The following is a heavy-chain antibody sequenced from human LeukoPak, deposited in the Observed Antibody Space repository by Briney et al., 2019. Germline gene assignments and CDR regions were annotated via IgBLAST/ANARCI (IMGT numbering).Heavy chain of an antibody. V-gene: IGHV3-13*01. CDR1: GFTFNNYE. Sequence: GGSLRLSCAASGFTFNNYEMHWFRQTAGKGREWVSAVGIAGDTFYAGSVKGRFSISRDNAESSLFLQMNSLRAGDTAVYYCAREGRMGTADAFDVWGQGTMVTASS. CDR3: AREGRMGTADAFDV. CDR2: VGIAGDT. J-gene: IGHJ3*01. D-gene: IGHD1-14*01.